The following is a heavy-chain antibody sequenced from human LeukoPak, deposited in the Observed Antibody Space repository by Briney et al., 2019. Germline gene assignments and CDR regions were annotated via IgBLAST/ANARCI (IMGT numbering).Heavy chain of an antibody. J-gene: IGHJ4*02. D-gene: IGHD2-2*01. V-gene: IGHV4-34*01. CDR2: INHSGST. Sequence: SGTLSLTCAVYGGSFSGYYWSWIRQPPGKGLEWIGEINHSGSTNYNPSLKSRVTISVDTSKNQFSLKLSPVTAADTAVYYCARPKYAYYFDYWGQGTLVTVSS. CDR1: GGSFSGYY. CDR3: ARPKYAYYFDY.